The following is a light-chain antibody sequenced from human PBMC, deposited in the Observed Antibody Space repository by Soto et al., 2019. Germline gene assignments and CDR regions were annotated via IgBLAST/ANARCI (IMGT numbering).Light chain of an antibody. Sequence: DIQMTQSPSTLSASVGDRVTITCRASQSIGSWLAWYQQKPGKAPKLLIYDASSLESGVPSRFSGSGSGTEFTLTISSLQPDDFATYYCQQYNRWTFGQGTKVEIK. CDR2: DAS. CDR3: QQYNRWT. J-gene: IGKJ1*01. V-gene: IGKV1-5*01. CDR1: QSIGSW.